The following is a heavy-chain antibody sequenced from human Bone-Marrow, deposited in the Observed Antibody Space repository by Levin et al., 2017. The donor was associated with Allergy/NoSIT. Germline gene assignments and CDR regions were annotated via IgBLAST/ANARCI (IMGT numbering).Heavy chain of an antibody. CDR1: GFTFSNAW. CDR2: IKGKTDGGTT. J-gene: IGHJ5*02. Sequence: GGSLRLSCAGSGFTFSNAWMSWVRQAPGKGLEWIGRIKGKTDGGTTDYAAPVKGRFIFSRDDSKNTLYLQMNSLKTEDTAVYYCTTEAPYYDILTGYYTGWFDPWGQGTLVTVSS. V-gene: IGHV3-15*01. D-gene: IGHD3-9*01. CDR3: TTEAPYYDILTGYYTGWFDP.